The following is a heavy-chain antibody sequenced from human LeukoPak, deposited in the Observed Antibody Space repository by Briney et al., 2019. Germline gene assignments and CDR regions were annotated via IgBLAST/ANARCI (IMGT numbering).Heavy chain of an antibody. Sequence: PGGSLRVSCVASGFTFSAHGMGWVRQRPGKGLEWVSVIRGGGGGHTYYGDSVKGRFVISRDNTYNTLFQKMMSLRTDDTAVYYCAKYHYESTYSLSYFDHWGQGTLVTVSS. D-gene: IGHD3-22*01. CDR1: GFTFSAHG. V-gene: IGHV3-23*01. CDR2: IRGGGGGHT. J-gene: IGHJ4*02. CDR3: AKYHYESTYSLSYFDH.